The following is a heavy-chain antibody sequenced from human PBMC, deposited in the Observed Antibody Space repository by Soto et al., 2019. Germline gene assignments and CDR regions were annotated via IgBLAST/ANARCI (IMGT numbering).Heavy chain of an antibody. V-gene: IGHV3-30-3*01. CDR2: ISYDGSNK. J-gene: IGHJ4*02. CDR3: ARDTWDSSGYLDY. CDR1: GFTFSSYA. Sequence: QVQLVESGGGVVQPGRSLRLSCAASGFTFSSYAMHWVRQAPGKGLEWVAVISYDGSNKYYADSVKGRFTISRDNSKNTLYLQMNSLRAEDTAVYYCARDTWDSSGYLDYWGQGTLVTVFS. D-gene: IGHD3-22*01.